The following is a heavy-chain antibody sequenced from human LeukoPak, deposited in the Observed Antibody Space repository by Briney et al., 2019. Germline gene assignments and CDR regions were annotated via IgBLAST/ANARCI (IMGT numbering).Heavy chain of an antibody. CDR3: ARVYYYDSSGHNWFDP. CDR2: ITGYNANA. V-gene: IGHV1-18*01. D-gene: IGHD3-22*01. CDR1: GYTFTSYG. J-gene: IGHJ5*02. Sequence: ASVKVSCKASGYTFTSYGISWVRQAPGQGLEWMGWITGYNANAKYAQNLQGRVTMTTDTSTSTAYMDLRSLRSDDPAVYYCARVYYYDSSGHNWFDPWGQGTLVTVSS.